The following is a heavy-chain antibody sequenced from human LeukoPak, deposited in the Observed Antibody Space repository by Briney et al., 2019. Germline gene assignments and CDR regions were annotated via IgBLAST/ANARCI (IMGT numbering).Heavy chain of an antibody. CDR1: GGSISSYY. J-gene: IGHJ6*02. V-gene: IGHV4-59*08. D-gene: IGHD6-13*01. Sequence: PSETLSLTCTVSGGSISSYYWSWIRQPPGKGLEWIGYIYYSGSTNYNPSLKSRVTISVDTSKNQFSLKLSSVTAADTAVYYCARLRGHSSSWYYYYGMDVWGQGTTVTVSS. CDR3: ARLRGHSSSWYYYYGMDV. CDR2: IYYSGST.